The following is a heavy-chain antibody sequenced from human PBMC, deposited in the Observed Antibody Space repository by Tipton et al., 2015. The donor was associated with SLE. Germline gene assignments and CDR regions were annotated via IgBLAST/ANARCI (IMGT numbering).Heavy chain of an antibody. CDR2: IDHSGST. J-gene: IGHJ6*02. D-gene: IGHD4-11*01. V-gene: IGHV4-4*02. Sequence: TLSLTCAVSGGSIRSSNWWSWVRQPPGKGLEWIGEIDHSGSTNSNPSLKSRITISLDKSNNHFSLRLSSLTAADTAVYYCARGPDYSNYYFYRMDVWGQGTTVTVSS. CDR1: GGSIRSSNW. CDR3: ARGPDYSNYYFYRMDV.